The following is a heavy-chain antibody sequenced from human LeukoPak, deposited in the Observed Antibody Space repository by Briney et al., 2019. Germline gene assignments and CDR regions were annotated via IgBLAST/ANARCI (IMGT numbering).Heavy chain of an antibody. CDR1: GYTFTSYY. J-gene: IGHJ4*02. Sequence: ASVKVSCKASGYTFTSYYMHWVRQAPGQGLEWMGIINPSGGSTSYAQKFQGRVTMTRDTSASTAYMELSSLRSEDTAVYYCARALLRHYYGSGSSPGYWGQGTLVTVSS. V-gene: IGHV1-46*01. CDR3: ARALLRHYYGSGSSPGY. D-gene: IGHD3-10*01. CDR2: INPSGGST.